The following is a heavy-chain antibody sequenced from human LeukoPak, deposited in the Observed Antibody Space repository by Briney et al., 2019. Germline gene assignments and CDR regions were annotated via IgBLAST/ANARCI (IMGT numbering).Heavy chain of an antibody. CDR2: FDPEDGET. CDR1: GYTLTELS. D-gene: IGHD3-3*01. CDR3: ARGRLRFKWDDAFDI. J-gene: IGHJ3*02. Sequence: ASVKVSCKVSGYTLTELSMHWVRQAPGKGLEWMGGFDPEDGETIYAQKFQGRVTITADESTSTAYMELSSLRSEDTAVYYCARGRLRFKWDDAFDIWGQGTMVTVSS. V-gene: IGHV1-24*01.